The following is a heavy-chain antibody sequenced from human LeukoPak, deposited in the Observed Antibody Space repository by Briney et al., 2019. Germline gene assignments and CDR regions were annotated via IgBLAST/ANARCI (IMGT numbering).Heavy chain of an antibody. J-gene: IGHJ5*02. CDR3: AREPATMVRGVLLGRFDP. V-gene: IGHV1-2*06. CDR1: GYTFTSYG. Sequence: GASVKVSCKASGYTFTSYGISWVRQAPGQGLEWMGRINPDSGGTNYAQKFQGRVTMTRDTSINTAYMELSRLRSDDTAVYYSAREPATMVRGVLLGRFDPWGQGTLVTVSS. D-gene: IGHD3-10*01. CDR2: INPDSGGT.